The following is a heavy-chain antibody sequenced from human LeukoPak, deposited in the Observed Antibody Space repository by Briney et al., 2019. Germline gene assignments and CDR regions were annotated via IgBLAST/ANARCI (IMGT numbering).Heavy chain of an antibody. D-gene: IGHD6-19*01. Sequence: GASVKVSCKASGGTFSSYAISWVRQAPGQGLEWMGWISAYNGNTNYAQKLQGRVTMTTDTSTSTAYMELRSLRSDDTAVYYCARALYEQWLVFDYWGQGTLVTVSS. CDR3: ARALYEQWLVFDY. V-gene: IGHV1-18*01. J-gene: IGHJ4*02. CDR1: GGTFSSYA. CDR2: ISAYNGNT.